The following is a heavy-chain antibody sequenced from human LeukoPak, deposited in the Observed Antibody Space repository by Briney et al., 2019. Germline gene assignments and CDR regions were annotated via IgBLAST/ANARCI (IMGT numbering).Heavy chain of an antibody. V-gene: IGHV3-48*01. CDR2: ISSSSSTI. Sequence: GGSLRLSCAASGFTFSSYSMNWVRQAPGKWLEWVSYISSSSSTIYYADSVKGRFTISRDNAKNSLYLQMNSLRAEDTAVYYCAREFSGSNYGFPFDYWGQGTLVTVSS. J-gene: IGHJ4*02. D-gene: IGHD1-26*01. CDR1: GFTFSSYS. CDR3: AREFSGSNYGFPFDY.